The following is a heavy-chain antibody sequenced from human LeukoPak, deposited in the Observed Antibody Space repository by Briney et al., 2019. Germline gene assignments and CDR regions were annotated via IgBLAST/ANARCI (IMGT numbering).Heavy chain of an antibody. CDR3: ARDPSSGRYWYFDL. CDR1: GDSISSGDYY. D-gene: IGHD6-19*01. V-gene: IGHV4-30-2*01. CDR2: IYHSGST. Sequence: SETLSLTCTVSGDSISSGDYYWSWLRQPPGKGLEWIGYIYHSGSTYYNPSLKSRVTISVDRSKNQFSLKLSSVTAADTAVYYCARDPSSGRYWYFDLWGRGTLVTVSS. J-gene: IGHJ2*01.